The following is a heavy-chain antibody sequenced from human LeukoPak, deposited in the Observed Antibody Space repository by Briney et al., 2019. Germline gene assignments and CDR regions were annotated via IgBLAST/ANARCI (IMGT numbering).Heavy chain of an antibody. CDR2: IKQDGSEK. J-gene: IGHJ5*02. CDR3: ARTIVVVPAATGPGYNWFDP. V-gene: IGHV3-7*01. Sequence: GGSLRLSCAASGFTFSSYWMSWVRQAPGKGLEWVANIKQDGSEKYYVGSVKGRFTISRDNAKNSLYLQMNSLRAEDTAVYYCARTIVVVPAATGPGYNWFDPWGQGTLVTVSS. CDR1: GFTFSSYW. D-gene: IGHD2-2*01.